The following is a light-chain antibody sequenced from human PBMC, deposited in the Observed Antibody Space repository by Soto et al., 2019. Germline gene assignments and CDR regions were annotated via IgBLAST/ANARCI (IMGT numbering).Light chain of an antibody. CDR2: GAS. V-gene: IGKV3-20*01. J-gene: IGKJ1*01. Sequence: EIVLTQSPGTLSLSPGERATLSCRASQSVSSNWAWYQQKPGQAPRLLIYGASTRATGIPARFSGSGSGTEFTLTISRLEPEDFAVYFCQHYGSSPWTFGQGTKVDIK. CDR3: QHYGSSPWT. CDR1: QSVSSN.